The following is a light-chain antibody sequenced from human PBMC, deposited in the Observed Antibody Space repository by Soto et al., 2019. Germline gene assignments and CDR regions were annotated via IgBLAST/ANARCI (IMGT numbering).Light chain of an antibody. CDR1: QSIGSY. J-gene: IGKJ1*01. CDR2: AAS. Sequence: DIQMTQSPSSLSASVGDRVTITCRASQSIGSYLHWYQQXPGKAPKLLIYAASSLQSGVPSRFSGSGSGTEFTLTISSLQPDDSATYYCQQYNTFWTFGQGTKVDIK. V-gene: IGKV1-39*01. CDR3: QQYNTFWT.